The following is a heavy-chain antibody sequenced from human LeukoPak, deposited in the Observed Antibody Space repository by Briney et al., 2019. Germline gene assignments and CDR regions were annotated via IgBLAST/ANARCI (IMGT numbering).Heavy chain of an antibody. CDR3: ARGDSSGSYSVFDY. CDR2: ISSSSSYI. Sequence: GGSLRLSCAASGFTFSSYSMNWVRQAPGKGLEGVSFISSSSSYIYYADSVKGRFTISRDNAKNSLYLQMNSLRDEDTAVYYCARGDSSGSYSVFDYWGQGTLVTVSS. V-gene: IGHV3-21*01. D-gene: IGHD1-26*01. CDR1: GFTFSSYS. J-gene: IGHJ4*02.